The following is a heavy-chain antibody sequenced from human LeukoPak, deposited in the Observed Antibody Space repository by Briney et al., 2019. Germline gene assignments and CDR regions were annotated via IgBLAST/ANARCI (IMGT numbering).Heavy chain of an antibody. Sequence: PSETLSLTCTDSGGSFSSYYWSWIRQPPGKGLEWIGYIYYSGSTNYNPSLKSRVTISVNTTKNQFSLKLSSVTAADTAVYYCARGFSRYCYQYYFDYWGQGTLVTVSS. CDR3: ARGFSRYCYQYYFDY. D-gene: IGHD2-21*01. CDR1: GGSFSSYY. CDR2: IYYSGST. J-gene: IGHJ4*02. V-gene: IGHV4-59*01.